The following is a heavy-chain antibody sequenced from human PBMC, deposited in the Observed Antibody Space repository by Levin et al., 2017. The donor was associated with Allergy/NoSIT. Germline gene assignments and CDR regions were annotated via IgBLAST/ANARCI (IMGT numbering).Heavy chain of an antibody. Sequence: GGSLRLSCTASGFTFRYYAMSWVRQAPGKGLEWVSAFSGRGGGTYYADSGGGRFTISRDNSKNTLYLQMNSLGAEDTAVYCCAKDLRDRSRGSYGNWGQGTPVTVSS. J-gene: IGHJ4*02. CDR2: FSGRGGGT. CDR3: AKDLRDRSRGSYGN. CDR1: GFTFRYYA. D-gene: IGHD1-26*01. V-gene: IGHV3-23*01.